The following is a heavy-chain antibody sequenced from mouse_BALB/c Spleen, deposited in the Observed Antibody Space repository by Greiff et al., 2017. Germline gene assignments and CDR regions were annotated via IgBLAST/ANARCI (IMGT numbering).Heavy chain of an antibody. D-gene: IGHD4-1*01. V-gene: IGHV7-3*02. CDR1: GFTFTDYY. CDR2: IRNKANGYTT. J-gene: IGHJ3*01. Sequence: EVMLVESGGGLVQPGGSLRLSCATSGFTFTDYYMSWVRQPPGKALEWLGFIRNKANGYTTEYSASVKGRFTISRDNSQSILYLQMNTLRAEDSATYYCARDIEAGTACWGQGTLVTVSA. CDR3: ARDIEAGTAC.